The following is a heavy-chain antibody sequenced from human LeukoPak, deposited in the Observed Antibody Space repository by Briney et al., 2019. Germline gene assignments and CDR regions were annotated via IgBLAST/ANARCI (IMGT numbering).Heavy chain of an antibody. D-gene: IGHD3-10*01. CDR3: TRVHATMVRGVIEDYYYYYMDV. CDR1: GFTFGGYA. Sequence: GSLRLSCTASGFTFGGYAMSWFRQAPGKGLEWVGFIRSKAYGGTTEYAASVKGRFTISRDDSKSIAYLQMNGLKTEDTAVYYCTRVHATMVRGVIEDYYYYYMDVWGKGTTVTVSS. CDR2: IRSKAYGGTT. J-gene: IGHJ6*03. V-gene: IGHV3-49*03.